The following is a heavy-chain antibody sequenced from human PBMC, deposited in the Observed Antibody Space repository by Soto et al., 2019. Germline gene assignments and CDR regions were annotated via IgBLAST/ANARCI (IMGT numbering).Heavy chain of an antibody. V-gene: IGHV1-8*01. CDR1: GYTFTSYD. CDR3: AREVVEVAETTSLWLDP. Sequence: ASVEVSCQASGYTFTSYDIHWVRQATGQGLEWLGWMNTNTNTPDCAQKFQVRVTLTWNTSISTPYMELSSLKFDDTAVYYCAREVVEVAETTSLWLDPWGLGTLVIVSS. J-gene: IGHJ5*02. D-gene: IGHD2-15*01. CDR2: MNTNTNTP.